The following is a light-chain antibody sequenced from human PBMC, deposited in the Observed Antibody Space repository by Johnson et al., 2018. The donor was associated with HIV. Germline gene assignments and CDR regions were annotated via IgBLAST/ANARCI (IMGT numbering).Light chain of an antibody. CDR3: GTWDSSQVV. V-gene: IGLV1-51*01. Sequence: QSVLTQPPSVSAAPGQKVTISYSGSSSNIGNNDVSWYQQLPGTAPKLLIYDNNKRPSGIPDRFSGSKSGTSATLGITGLQTGDEADYYCGTWDSSQVVFGTGTKVTVL. CDR1: SSNIGNND. CDR2: DNN. J-gene: IGLJ1*01.